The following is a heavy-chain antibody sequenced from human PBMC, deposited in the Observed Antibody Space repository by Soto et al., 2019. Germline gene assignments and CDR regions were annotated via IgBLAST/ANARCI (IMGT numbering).Heavy chain of an antibody. CDR3: ATGTIFGVGYGMDV. V-gene: IGHV4-30-2*01. J-gene: IGHJ6*04. Sequence: SETLSLTCAVSAGSLSSGGNTWDWLLQPRGKGLEWLGYIYHSGSTYYSPYLQSRVTISVDLSKNQFYLKLSSVTAADTAVYYCATGTIFGVGYGMDVWGKGTTVTVSS. CDR1: AGSLSSGGNT. D-gene: IGHD3-3*01. CDR2: IYHSGST.